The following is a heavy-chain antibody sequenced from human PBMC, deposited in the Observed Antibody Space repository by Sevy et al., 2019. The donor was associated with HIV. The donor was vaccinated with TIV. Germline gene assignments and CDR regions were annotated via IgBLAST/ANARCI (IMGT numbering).Heavy chain of an antibody. J-gene: IGHJ4*02. V-gene: IGHV3-33*01. CDR2: IWYDGSNK. CDR1: GFTFSSYG. D-gene: IGHD6-13*01. CDR3: VRAIATVDSF. Sequence: GGSLRLSCAASGFTFSSYGMHWVRQAPGKGLEWVAVIWYDGSNKYYADSVKGRFIISRDNVRNSVSLQMNILRVEDTALYYCVRAIATVDSFWGQGTLVTVSS.